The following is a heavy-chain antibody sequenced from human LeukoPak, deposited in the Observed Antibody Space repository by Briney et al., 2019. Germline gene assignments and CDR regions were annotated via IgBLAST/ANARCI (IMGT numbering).Heavy chain of an antibody. D-gene: IGHD2-21*01. CDR2: IYYSGST. V-gene: IGHV4-39*01. J-gene: IGHJ5*02. CDR3: ARLLGTHINYFDP. CDR1: GGSISNSSYY. Sequence: SETLSLTCTVSGGSISNSSYYWGWIRQPPGKGLEWIGSIYYSGSTYYNPSLKSRVTISVDTSKNHFSLNLSSVTAADTAVYYCARLLGTHINYFDPWGQGTLVTVSS.